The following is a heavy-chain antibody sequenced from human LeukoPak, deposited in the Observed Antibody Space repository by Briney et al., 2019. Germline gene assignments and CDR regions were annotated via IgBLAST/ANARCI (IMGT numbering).Heavy chain of an antibody. CDR3: AKTATMVRGVQNFDY. CDR1: GFTFSSYA. CDR2: ISGSGGST. Sequence: GGSLRLSCAASGFTFSSYAMSWVRQAPGKGLEWVSVISGSGGSTYYADSVKGRFTISRDNSKNTLYLQMNSLRAEDTAVYYCAKTATMVRGVQNFDYWGQGTLVTVSS. V-gene: IGHV3-23*01. J-gene: IGHJ4*02. D-gene: IGHD3-10*01.